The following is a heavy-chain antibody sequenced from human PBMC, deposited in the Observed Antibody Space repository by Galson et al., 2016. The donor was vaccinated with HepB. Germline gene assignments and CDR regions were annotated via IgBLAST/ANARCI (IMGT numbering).Heavy chain of an antibody. D-gene: IGHD4-17*01. V-gene: IGHV2-70*01. Sequence: PALVKPTQTLTLTCTFSGFSLTTDGICVSWIRQPPGKPLEWLALIDWDDDKYYSPSLQTSLTISKDTSKNQVVLTMTTLDPVDTAAYYCARSTLTTVTSYPFDIWGQGTVVTVSS. CDR3: ARSTLTTVTSYPFDI. CDR1: GFSLTTDGIC. CDR2: IDWDDDK. J-gene: IGHJ3*02.